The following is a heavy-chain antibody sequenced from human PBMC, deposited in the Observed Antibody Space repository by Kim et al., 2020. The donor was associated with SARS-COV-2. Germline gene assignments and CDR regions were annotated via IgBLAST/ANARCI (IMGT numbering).Heavy chain of an antibody. J-gene: IGHJ3*02. CDR2: IYSGGST. Sequence: GGSLRLSCAASGFTVSSNYMSWVRQAPGKGLEWVSVIYSGGSTYYADSVKGRFTISRDNSKNTLYLQMNSLRAEDTAVYYCARGTAYCGGDCPLGDAFDIWGQGTMVTVSS. CDR1: GFTVSSNY. D-gene: IGHD2-21*02. V-gene: IGHV3-66*01. CDR3: ARGTAYCGGDCPLGDAFDI.